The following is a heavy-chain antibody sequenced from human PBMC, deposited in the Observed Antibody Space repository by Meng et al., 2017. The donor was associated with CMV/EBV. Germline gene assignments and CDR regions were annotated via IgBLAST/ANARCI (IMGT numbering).Heavy chain of an antibody. D-gene: IGHD2-2*01. CDR1: GGTFRSYA. V-gene: IGHV1-69*05. J-gene: IGHJ6*02. CDR3: ASNVVPAAMDYYYYGMDV. Sequence: SSVPVSCKASGGTFRSYAISWVRQAPGQGLEWMGGIIPIFGTANYAQKFQGRVTITTDESTSTAYMGLSSLRSEDKAVYYCASNVVPAAMDYYYYGMDVWGQGTTVTVSS. CDR2: IIPIFGTA.